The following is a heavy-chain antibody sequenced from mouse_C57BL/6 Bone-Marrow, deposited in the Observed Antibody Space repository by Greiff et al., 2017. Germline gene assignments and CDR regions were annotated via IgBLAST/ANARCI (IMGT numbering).Heavy chain of an antibody. V-gene: IGHV1-64*01. CDR2: IHPNSGST. CDR1: GYTFTSYW. J-gene: IGHJ3*01. Sequence: QVQLQQPGAELVKPGASVKLSCKASGYTFTSYWMHWVKQRPGQGLEWIGMIHPNSGSTNYNEKFKSKATLTVDKSSSTAYMQLSSLTSEDSAFYYCARAIYYYGSSPFAYWGQGTLVTVSA. D-gene: IGHD1-1*01. CDR3: ARAIYYYGSSPFAY.